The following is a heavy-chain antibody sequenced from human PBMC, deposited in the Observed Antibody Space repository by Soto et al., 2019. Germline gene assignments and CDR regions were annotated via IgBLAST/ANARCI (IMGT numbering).Heavy chain of an antibody. CDR3: AKDNDYGDYVYAFDI. Sequence: SGGSLRLSCAASGFTFSSYAMSWVRQAPGKGLEWVSAISGSGGSTYYADSVKGRFTISRDNSKNTLYLQMNSLRAEDTAVYYCAKDNDYGDYVYAFDIWGQGTMVTVSS. CDR1: GFTFSSYA. J-gene: IGHJ3*02. D-gene: IGHD4-17*01. CDR2: ISGSGGST. V-gene: IGHV3-23*01.